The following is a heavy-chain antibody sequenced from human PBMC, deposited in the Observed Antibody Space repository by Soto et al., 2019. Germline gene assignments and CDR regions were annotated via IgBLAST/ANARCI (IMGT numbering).Heavy chain of an antibody. CDR1: GFTFSSYA. V-gene: IGHV3-23*01. CDR2: ISGSGGST. J-gene: IGHJ4*02. CDR3: ASCPNCYDSSGYPFDY. D-gene: IGHD3-22*01. Sequence: EVQLLESGGGLVQPGGSLRLSCAASGFTFSSYAMSWVRQAPGKGLEWVSAISGSGGSTYYADSVKGRFTISRDNSKNTLYLQMNSLRAGDTAVYYCASCPNCYDSSGYPFDYWGQGTLVTVSS.